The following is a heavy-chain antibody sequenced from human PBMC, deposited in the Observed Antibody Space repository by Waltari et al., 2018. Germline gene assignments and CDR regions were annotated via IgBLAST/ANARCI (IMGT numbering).Heavy chain of an antibody. V-gene: IGHV4-38-2*02. CDR1: GYSISSGYY. CDR3: VRDDGDCSSCWPYYFDF. Sequence: QVQLQESGPGLVEPSETLSLTCSVSGYSISSGYYWGWIRQAPGEGLEWIGSIYHSGNMDYNPSLKSRVTISMDTSTNQFSLRLSSVTAADTAVYYCVRDDGDCSSCWPYYFDFWGQGTLVTVSS. D-gene: IGHD6-13*01. J-gene: IGHJ4*02. CDR2: IYHSGNM.